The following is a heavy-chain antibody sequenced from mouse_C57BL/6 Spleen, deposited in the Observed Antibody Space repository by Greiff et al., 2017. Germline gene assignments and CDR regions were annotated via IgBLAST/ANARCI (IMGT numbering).Heavy chain of an antibody. J-gene: IGHJ3*01. D-gene: IGHD6-5*01. CDR2: IHPNSGST. CDR3: ARWDYAGGFAY. Sequence: QVQLQQPGAELVKPGASVKLSCKASGYTFTSYWMHWVKQRPGQGLEWIGMIHPNSGSTNYNEKFKSKATLTVDKSSSTAYMQLSSLTSEDSAVYYCARWDYAGGFAYWGQGTLVTVSA. V-gene: IGHV1-64*01. CDR1: GYTFTSYW.